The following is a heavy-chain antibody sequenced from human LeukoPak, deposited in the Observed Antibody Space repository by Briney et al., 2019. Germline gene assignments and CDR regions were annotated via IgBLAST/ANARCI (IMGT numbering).Heavy chain of an antibody. Sequence: SETLSLTCTVSDGSISSYYWSWIRQPPGKGLEWIGYIYYSGSTNYNPSLKSRVTISVDTSKNQFSLKLSSVTAADTAVYYCARHDYGDYEGVYFDYWGQGTLVTVSS. J-gene: IGHJ4*02. D-gene: IGHD4-17*01. V-gene: IGHV4-59*08. CDR1: DGSISSYY. CDR2: IYYSGST. CDR3: ARHDYGDYEGVYFDY.